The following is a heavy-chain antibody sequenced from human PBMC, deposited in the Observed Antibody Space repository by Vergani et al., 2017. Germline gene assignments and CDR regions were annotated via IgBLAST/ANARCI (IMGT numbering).Heavy chain of an antibody. Sequence: EVQVVESGGGLVRPGGSLRLSCAASGFTFSNYNMNWVRQAPGKGLEWVSYISSSSNTIYYADSVKGRFTISRDNSKNTLYLQMNSLRAEDTAVYYCAKDLSNGGKGRGYFDYWGQGTLVTVSS. J-gene: IGHJ4*02. CDR3: AKDLSNGGKGRGYFDY. CDR1: GFTFSNYN. D-gene: IGHD4-23*01. CDR2: ISSSSNTI. V-gene: IGHV3-48*01.